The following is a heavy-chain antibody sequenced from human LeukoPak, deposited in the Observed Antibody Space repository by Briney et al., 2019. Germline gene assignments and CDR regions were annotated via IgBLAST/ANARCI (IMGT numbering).Heavy chain of an antibody. CDR2: IYYSGST. D-gene: IGHD1-26*01. J-gene: IGHJ4*02. V-gene: IGHV4-39*07. CDR1: GGSISSSSYY. Sequence: SETLSLTCTVSGGSISSSSYYWGWIRQPPGKGLEWIGSIYYSGSTYYNPSLKSRVTISVDTSKNQFSLNLNSVTAADTAVYYCTRAAGGSLDWGQGTLVTVSS. CDR3: TRAAGGSLD.